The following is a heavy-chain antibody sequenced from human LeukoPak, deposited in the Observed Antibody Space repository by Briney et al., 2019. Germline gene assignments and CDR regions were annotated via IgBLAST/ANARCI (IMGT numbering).Heavy chain of an antibody. CDR2: INPNSGGT. CDR1: GYTFTGYY. V-gene: IGHV1-2*02. Sequence: GAPVKVSCKASGYTFTGYYMHWVRQAPGQGLEWMGWINPNSGGTNYAQKFQGRVTMTRDTSISTAYMELSRLRSDDTAVYYCARGTYSSGWAANYDAFDIWGQGTMVTVSS. J-gene: IGHJ3*02. CDR3: ARGTYSSGWAANYDAFDI. D-gene: IGHD6-19*01.